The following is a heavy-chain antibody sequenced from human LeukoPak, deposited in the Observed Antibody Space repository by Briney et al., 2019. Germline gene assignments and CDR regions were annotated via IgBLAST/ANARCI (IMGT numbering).Heavy chain of an antibody. CDR2: INPNSGGT. J-gene: IGHJ6*02. D-gene: IGHD2-21*02. V-gene: IGHV1-2*02. Sequence: ASVKVSCEASGYPFVGYYMHWVRQAPGQGLEWMGWINPNSGGTNYAQNFQGRVTMTKDTSISTAYMEVSRLRSDDTAVYYCAIAYCGGDCYSFYYYGLDVWGQGTTVTVSS. CDR3: AIAYCGGDCYSFYYYGLDV. CDR1: GYPFVGYY.